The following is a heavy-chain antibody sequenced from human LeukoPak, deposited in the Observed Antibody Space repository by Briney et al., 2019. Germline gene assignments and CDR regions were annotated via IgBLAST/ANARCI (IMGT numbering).Heavy chain of an antibody. CDR2: IRYDGSNK. D-gene: IGHD3-3*01. CDR1: GFTFSSYG. V-gene: IGHV3-30*02. CDR3: AKDENAYYDFWSGFAGYNWFDP. J-gene: IGHJ5*02. Sequence: GGSLRLSCAASGFTFSSYGMHWVRQAPGKGLEWVAFIRYDGSNKYYADSVKGRFTISRDNSKNTLYLQMNSLRAEDTAVYYCAKDENAYYDFWSGFAGYNWFDPWGQGTLVTVSS.